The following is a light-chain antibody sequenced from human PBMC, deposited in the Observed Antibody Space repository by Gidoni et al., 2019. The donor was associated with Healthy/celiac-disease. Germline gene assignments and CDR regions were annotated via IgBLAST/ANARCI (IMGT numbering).Light chain of an antibody. V-gene: IGLV1-47*01. CDR2: RNN. J-gene: IGLJ3*02. CDR1: SSNIGSNY. Sequence: QSVLTQPPSASGTPGQRATISCSGSSSNIGSNYVYWYQQLPGTAPKPHIYRNNQRPSGFPDRFSGSTSGTSASLAISGLRSEDEADYYCAAWGGSLSGWVFGGGTKLTVL. CDR3: AAWGGSLSGWV.